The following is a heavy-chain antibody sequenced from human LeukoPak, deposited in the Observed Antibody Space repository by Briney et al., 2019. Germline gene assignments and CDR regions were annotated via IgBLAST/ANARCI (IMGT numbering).Heavy chain of an antibody. CDR2: IYYSGST. CDR1: GGSMSNYY. CDR3: ARLWQNWFDP. Sequence: SETLSLTCTVSGGSMSNYYWSWIRQPPGKGLEWIGYIYYSGSTNYNPSLKSRVTISVDTSKNQFSLKLSSVTAADTAVYYCARLWQNWFDPWGQGTLVTVSS. V-gene: IGHV4-59*08. J-gene: IGHJ5*02.